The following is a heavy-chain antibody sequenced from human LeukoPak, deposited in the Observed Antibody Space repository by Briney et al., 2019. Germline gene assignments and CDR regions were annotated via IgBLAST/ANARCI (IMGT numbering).Heavy chain of an antibody. Sequence: ASVKVSCKASGYTFTGYYIHWVRQAPGQGLEWMGWINPNSGGTNSAQKFQGRVTMTRDTSITTAYMELTRLRSDDTAVYYCARVWGEGYSGYDSTPYYFDHWGQGTLVTVSS. J-gene: IGHJ4*02. V-gene: IGHV1-2*02. D-gene: IGHD5-12*01. CDR2: INPNSGGT. CDR1: GYTFTGYY. CDR3: ARVWGEGYSGYDSTPYYFDH.